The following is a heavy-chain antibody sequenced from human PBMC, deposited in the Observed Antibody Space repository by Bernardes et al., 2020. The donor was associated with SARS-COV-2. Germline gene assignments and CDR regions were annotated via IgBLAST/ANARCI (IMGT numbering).Heavy chain of an antibody. CDR3: ANDAGADVFFDY. CDR1: GFAFSDFG. CDR2: LNTDGENT. Sequence: GGSLRLSCVASGFAFSDFGMAWVRQAPGKGLEWVSTLNTDGENTHYADSVKGRFTISRDNSKNMLYPQLNSLRAEDTAVYYCANDAGADVFFDYWGQGTMVTVSS. V-gene: IGHV3-23*01. D-gene: IGHD7-27*01. J-gene: IGHJ4*02.